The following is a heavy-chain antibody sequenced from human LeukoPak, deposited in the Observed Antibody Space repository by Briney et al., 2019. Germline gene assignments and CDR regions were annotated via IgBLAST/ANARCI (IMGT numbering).Heavy chain of an antibody. Sequence: SETLSLTCTVSGGSISSSSYYWGWTRQPPGKGLEWIGSIYYSGSTYYNPSLKSRVTISVDTSKNQFSLKLSSVTAADTAVYYCARGVVPAAISDIGAFDIWGQGTMVTVSS. CDR1: GGSISSSSYY. V-gene: IGHV4-39*07. J-gene: IGHJ3*02. CDR3: ARGVVPAAISDIGAFDI. CDR2: IYYSGST. D-gene: IGHD2-2*01.